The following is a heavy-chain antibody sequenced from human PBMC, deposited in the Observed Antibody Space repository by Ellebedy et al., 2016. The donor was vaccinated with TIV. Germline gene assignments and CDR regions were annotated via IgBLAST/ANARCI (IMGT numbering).Heavy chain of an antibody. Sequence: GESLKISXAASGFTFSSYAMSWVRQAPGKGLEWVSAISGSGGSTYYADSVKGRFTISRDNAKNSLYLQMNSLRAEDTAVYYCARGGVDIVAAGADYWGQGTLVTVSS. V-gene: IGHV3-23*01. D-gene: IGHD5-12*01. J-gene: IGHJ4*02. CDR1: GFTFSSYA. CDR2: ISGSGGST. CDR3: ARGGVDIVAAGADY.